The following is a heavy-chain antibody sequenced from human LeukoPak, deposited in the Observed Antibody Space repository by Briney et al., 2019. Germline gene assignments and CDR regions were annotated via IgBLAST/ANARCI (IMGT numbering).Heavy chain of an antibody. CDR3: ARVQLGGSWFFDL. J-gene: IGHJ2*01. D-gene: IGHD5-12*01. V-gene: IGHV3-74*01. CDR2: INSDGSST. CDR1: GFTFSSYW. Sequence: GGSLRLSCAASGFTFSSYWMHWVRQAPGKGLVWVSRINSDGSSTSHADSVKGRFTISRDNAKNTLYLQMNSLRAEDTAVYYCARVQLGGSWFFDLWGRGTLVTVSS.